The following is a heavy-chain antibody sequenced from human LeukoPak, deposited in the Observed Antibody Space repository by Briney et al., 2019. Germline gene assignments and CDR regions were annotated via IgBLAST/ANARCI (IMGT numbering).Heavy chain of an antibody. V-gene: IGHV3-48*01. CDR2: IIRDSDIR. CDR3: PTSVPPEAGSDY. CDR1: GFISGRDS. D-gene: IGHD1-14*01. J-gene: IGHJ4*02. Sequence: GRSLTLSCPPSGFISGRDSMNWVRQAPGRGLEWISYIIRDSDIRYYADSVRGRFHISRDNSRNSLYLQLNSLRADGTAMYYCPTSVPPEAGSDYWRQATQLTV.